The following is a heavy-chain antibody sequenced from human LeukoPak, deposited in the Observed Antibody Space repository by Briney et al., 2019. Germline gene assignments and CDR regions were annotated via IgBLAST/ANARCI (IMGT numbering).Heavy chain of an antibody. J-gene: IGHJ6*03. CDR1: GFSFSNYE. CDR3: TRDVRLRHKYYYMDV. Sequence: GGSLRLSCAASGFSFSNYEMNWVRQTPGKGLEWVAFIRYDGSNKYYADSVKGRFSISRDNANNSLFLQMNSLRAEDTAVYYCTRDVRLRHKYYYMDVWGKGTTVTVSS. CDR2: IRYDGSNK. V-gene: IGHV3-30*02. D-gene: IGHD4-17*01.